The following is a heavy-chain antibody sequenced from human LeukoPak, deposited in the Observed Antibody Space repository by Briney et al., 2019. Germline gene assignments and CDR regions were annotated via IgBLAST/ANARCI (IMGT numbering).Heavy chain of an antibody. V-gene: IGHV3-48*03. D-gene: IGHD6-13*01. J-gene: IGHJ6*02. CDR3: ARLRPYSSSWYAYYGMDV. CDR2: ISSSGSTI. CDR1: GFTFSSYE. Sequence: PGGSLRLSCAASGFTFSSYEMNWVRQAPGKGLEWVSYISSSGSTIYYADSVKGRFTISRDNAKNSLYLQMNSLRADETAVYYCARLRPYSSSWYAYYGMDVWGQGTTVTVSS.